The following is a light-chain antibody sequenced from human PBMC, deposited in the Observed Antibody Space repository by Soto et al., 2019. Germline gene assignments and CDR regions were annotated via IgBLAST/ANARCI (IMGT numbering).Light chain of an antibody. CDR2: HAS. Sequence: EIVLTQSPGTLSLSPGERATLSCRASQSVTSSYLAWYQQKPSQAPRLFIYHASRRATGIPDRFSGSGSGTDFTLTISRLEPEDFAVYYCQQYGSSRTFGQGTKVEIK. CDR3: QQYGSSRT. J-gene: IGKJ1*01. V-gene: IGKV3-20*01. CDR1: QSVTSSY.